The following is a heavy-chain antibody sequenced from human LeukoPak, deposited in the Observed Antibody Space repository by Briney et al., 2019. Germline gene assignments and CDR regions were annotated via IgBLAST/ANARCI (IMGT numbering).Heavy chain of an antibody. CDR1: GFTFSNYA. Sequence: PGGSLRLSCAASGFTFSNYAMSWVRPAPGKGLEWVSAISGSGGSTYYADSVKGRFTISRDNSKNTLYLQMNSLRAEDTAVYYCAKDEYGSGRYDYWGQGTLVTVSS. V-gene: IGHV3-23*01. CDR3: AKDEYGSGRYDY. CDR2: ISGSGGST. J-gene: IGHJ4*02. D-gene: IGHD3-10*01.